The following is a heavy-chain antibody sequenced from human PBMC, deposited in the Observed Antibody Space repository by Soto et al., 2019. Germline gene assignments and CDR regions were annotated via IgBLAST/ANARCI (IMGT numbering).Heavy chain of an antibody. CDR3: ARVAYQSLDN. J-gene: IGHJ4*02. CDR2: INPNDGGT. CDR1: GYTVTTHH. V-gene: IGHV1-46*01. Sequence: ASVKVSCKASGYTVTTHHMHWVRQAPGQGLEWMGIINPNDGGTLYAQKFQGRVTMTRDTSTSTVYVELSSLTSEDTAVYYCARVAYQSLDNWGQGTLVTVSS. D-gene: IGHD3-16*01.